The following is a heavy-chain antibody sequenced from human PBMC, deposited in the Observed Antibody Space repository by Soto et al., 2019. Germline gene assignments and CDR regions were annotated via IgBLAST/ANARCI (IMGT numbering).Heavy chain of an antibody. Sequence: EVQLVESGGGLAQPGGSLRLPCAVSGFIFSNYEMNWVRQAPGKAPEWVSHINENGGTIFYADSVKGRFTISRDNAKNSLYLQMSNLRAEDTAVYYCARVGGGSYYFDYWGQGTLVTVSS. CDR1: GFIFSNYE. D-gene: IGHD1-26*01. CDR2: INENGGTI. CDR3: ARVGGGSYYFDY. J-gene: IGHJ4*02. V-gene: IGHV3-48*03.